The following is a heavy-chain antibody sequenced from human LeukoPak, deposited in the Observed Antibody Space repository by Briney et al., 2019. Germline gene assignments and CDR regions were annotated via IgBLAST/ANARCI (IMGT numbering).Heavy chain of an antibody. CDR1: GGSISSYY. J-gene: IGHJ4*02. V-gene: IGHV4-59*01. Sequence: PSETLSLTCTVSGGSISSYYWSWIRQPPGKGLEWIGYIYYSGSTNYNPSLKSRVTISVDTSKSQFSLKLSSVTAADTAVYYCAREYSSGYFDYWGQGTLVTVSS. CDR3: AREYSSGYFDY. CDR2: IYYSGST. D-gene: IGHD3-22*01.